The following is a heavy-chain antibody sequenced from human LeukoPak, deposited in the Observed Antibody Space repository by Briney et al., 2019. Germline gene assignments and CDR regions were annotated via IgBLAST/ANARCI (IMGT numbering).Heavy chain of an antibody. V-gene: IGHV4-39*07. J-gene: IGHJ3*02. Sequence: PSETLSLTRTVSGGSISSSSYYWGWIRQPPGKGLEWIGSIYYSGSTYYNPSLKSRVTISVDTSKNQFSLKLSSVTAADTAVYYCARAVSVTFDLDAFDIWGQGTMVTVSS. CDR3: ARAVSVTFDLDAFDI. CDR2: IYYSGST. D-gene: IGHD3-16*01. CDR1: GGSISSSSYY.